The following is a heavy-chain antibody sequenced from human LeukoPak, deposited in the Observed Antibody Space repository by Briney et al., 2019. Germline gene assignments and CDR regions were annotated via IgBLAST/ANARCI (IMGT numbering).Heavy chain of an antibody. CDR1: GFTFGHYV. CDR2: IGGTDGRT. V-gene: IGHV3-23*01. Sequence: GGSLRLSCAASGFTFGHYVMSWVRQAPGKGLEWVSSIGGTDGRTYYADSVRGRFTISRDNSKNTLYLQMNSLRAEDTAVYYCAKKVEGDYWGQGTLVTVSS. J-gene: IGHJ4*02. D-gene: IGHD5-24*01. CDR3: AKKVEGDY.